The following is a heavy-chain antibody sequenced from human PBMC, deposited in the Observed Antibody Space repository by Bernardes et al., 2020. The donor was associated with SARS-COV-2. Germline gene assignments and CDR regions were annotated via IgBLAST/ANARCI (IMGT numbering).Heavy chain of an antibody. V-gene: IGHV3-72*01. CDR2: SRNKAKSYTT. CDR3: ARYRSGQIHNYYGMDV. D-gene: IGHD6-19*01. CDR1: GFTFSDYY. Sequence: GGSLRLSCAVSGFTFSDYYIDWVRQAPGKGLEWVGRSRNKAKSYTTEYAASVKGRFTISRDDSKNSLYLQMNSLKSEDTAVYYCARYRSGQIHNYYGMDVWGQGTTVIVSS. J-gene: IGHJ6*02.